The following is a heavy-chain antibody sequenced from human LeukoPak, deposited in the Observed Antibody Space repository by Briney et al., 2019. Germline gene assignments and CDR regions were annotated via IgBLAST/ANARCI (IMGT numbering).Heavy chain of an antibody. J-gene: IGHJ4*02. CDR2: LPYDGSYT. CDR1: GFTFSSYG. V-gene: IGHV3-30*02. D-gene: IGHD3-10*01. CDR3: AKDYHVSGTAFDR. Sequence: GGSLRLSCAAPGFTFSSYGMHWVRQTPGKGLEWVTFLPYDGSYTSYADSVKGRFTISRDNSRNTLFLQMNSLRSEDTAVYYCAKDYHVSGTAFDRWGQGTLVTVSS.